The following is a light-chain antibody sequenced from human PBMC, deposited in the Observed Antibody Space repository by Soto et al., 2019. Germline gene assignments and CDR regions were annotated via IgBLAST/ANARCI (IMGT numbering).Light chain of an antibody. J-gene: IGLJ2*01. V-gene: IGLV2-14*03. CDR1: SSDVGGYNY. CDR2: DVT. CDR3: ASYTTSGTLV. Sequence: QSALTQPASVSGSPGQSITVSCTGTSSDVGGYNYVSWYQQYPGKAPKLIIYDVTDRPSRVSYRFSGSKSGNTASLTISGLQADDEADYYCASYTTSGTLVFGGGTKVTVL.